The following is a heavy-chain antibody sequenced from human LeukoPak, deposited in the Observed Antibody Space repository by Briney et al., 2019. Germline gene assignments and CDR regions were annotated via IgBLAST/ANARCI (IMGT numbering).Heavy chain of an antibody. J-gene: IGHJ4*02. Sequence: GGSLRLSCAASGFTFSSYGMHWVRQAPGKGLEWVAVIWYDGSNKYYADSVKGRFTISRDNSKNTLYLQMNSLRAEDTAVYYCAKDNRTAAMVQGNFDYWGQGTLVTVSS. D-gene: IGHD3-10*01. CDR3: AKDNRTAAMVQGNFDY. CDR2: IWYDGSNK. V-gene: IGHV3-33*06. CDR1: GFTFSSYG.